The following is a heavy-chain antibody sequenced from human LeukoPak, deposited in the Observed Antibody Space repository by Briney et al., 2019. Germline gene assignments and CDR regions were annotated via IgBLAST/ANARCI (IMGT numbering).Heavy chain of an antibody. D-gene: IGHD6-6*01. CDR2: ITGSGSPI. CDR3: VTHSSSADY. V-gene: IGHV3-48*03. CDR1: GFTLSTYE. J-gene: IGHJ4*02. Sequence: GGSLRLSCAASGFTLSTYEMKWVRQAPGKGLEWVSYITGSGSPIYYADFVKGRFTISRDNAKNSLSLQMNSLRADDTAIYFCVTHSSSADYWGQGTLVTVSS.